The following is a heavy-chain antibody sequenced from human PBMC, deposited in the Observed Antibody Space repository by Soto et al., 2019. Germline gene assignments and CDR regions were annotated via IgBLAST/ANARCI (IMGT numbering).Heavy chain of an antibody. CDR1: GSPISSSSYY. CDR2: IYYSGYT. CDR3: ARHNAPLYVGYYYDMDV. Sequence: SETLSLTCTVSGSPISSSSYYRGWIRQPPGKGLEWIGSIYYSGYTYYNPSLKSRVTISVDTSKNQFSLKLSSVTAADTAVYYCARHNAPLYVGYYYDMDVWGQGTTVT. D-gene: IGHD3-16*01. J-gene: IGHJ6*02. V-gene: IGHV4-39*01.